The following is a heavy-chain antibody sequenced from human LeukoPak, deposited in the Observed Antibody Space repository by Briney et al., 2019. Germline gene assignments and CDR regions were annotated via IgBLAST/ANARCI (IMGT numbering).Heavy chain of an antibody. Sequence: PGGSLRLSCAASGFTLTNAWMSWVRQPPGTGLEWVGRVKSKADGGTIDYAAPVKGRFTISRDDSKNTLYLQMNSLKTEDTAVYYCTTPGRYFDWLFPTAYWGQGTLVTVSS. D-gene: IGHD3-9*01. CDR2: VKSKADGGTI. CDR3: TTPGRYFDWLFPTAY. V-gene: IGHV3-15*01. J-gene: IGHJ4*02. CDR1: GFTLTNAW.